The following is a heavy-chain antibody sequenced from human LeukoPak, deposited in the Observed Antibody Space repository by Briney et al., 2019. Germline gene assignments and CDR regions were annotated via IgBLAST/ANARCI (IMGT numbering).Heavy chain of an antibody. D-gene: IGHD6-13*01. J-gene: IGHJ3*02. CDR3: ARGRSSSWYVRVFDI. V-gene: IGHV4-34*01. Sequence: KSSETLSLTRAVYGGSFSGYYWSWIRQPPGKGLEWIGEINHSGSTNYNPSLKSRVTISVDTSKNQFSLKLSSVTAADTAVYYCARGRSSSWYVRVFDIWGKGTMVTVSS. CDR1: GGSFSGYY. CDR2: INHSGST.